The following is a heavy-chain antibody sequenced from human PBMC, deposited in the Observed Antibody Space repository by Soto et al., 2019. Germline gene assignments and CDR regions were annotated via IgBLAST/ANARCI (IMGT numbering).Heavy chain of an antibody. V-gene: IGHV1-2*04. Sequence: ASVKVSCKASGYTFTGYYMQWVRQAPGQGLEWMGWINPNSGGTNYAQKFQGWVTMTRDTSISTAYMELRRMSSDDTAVYYCARGRGRGYSYDYWGQGTLVTVSS. CDR1: GYTFTGYY. CDR2: INPNSGGT. D-gene: IGHD5-18*01. J-gene: IGHJ4*02. CDR3: ARGRGRGYSYDY.